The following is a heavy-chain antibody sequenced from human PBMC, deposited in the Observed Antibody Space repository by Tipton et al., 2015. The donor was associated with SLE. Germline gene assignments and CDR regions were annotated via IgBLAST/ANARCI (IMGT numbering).Heavy chain of an antibody. J-gene: IGHJ6*02. D-gene: IGHD2-15*01. CDR3: ARGEFVVVVAATYYYYGMDV. CDR2: INHSGST. CDR1: GGSFSGYY. Sequence: TLSLTCAVYGGSFSGYYWSWIRQPPGKGLEWIGEINHSGSTNYNPSLKSRVTIPVDTSKNQFSLKLSSVTAADTAVYYCARGEFVVVVAATYYYYGMDVWGQGTTVTVSS. V-gene: IGHV4-34*01.